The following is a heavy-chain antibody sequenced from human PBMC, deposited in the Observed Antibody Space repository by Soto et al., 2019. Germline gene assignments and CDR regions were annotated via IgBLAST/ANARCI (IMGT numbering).Heavy chain of an antibody. V-gene: IGHV4-59*01. J-gene: IGHJ3*01. D-gene: IGHD3-10*01. Sequence: PSETLSLTCTVSGGSISSYYWSWIRQPPGKGLEWIGYIYYSGSTSYNPSLKSRVTISVDTSKNQFSLKLSSVTAADTAVYYCARGWGGAFDFWGQGTMVTVSS. CDR1: GGSISSYY. CDR3: ARGWGGAFDF. CDR2: IYYSGST.